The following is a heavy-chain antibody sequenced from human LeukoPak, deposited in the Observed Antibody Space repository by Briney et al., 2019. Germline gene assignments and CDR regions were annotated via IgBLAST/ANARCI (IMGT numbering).Heavy chain of an antibody. CDR1: GGSFSGYY. Sequence: PSETLSLTCAVYGGSFSGYYWSWIRQPPGEGLEWIGEINDSGSTNCNPSLKSRVTISVDTSKNQFSLKLSSVNAADTAVYYCARVIDYDSSGHYLGYWGQGTLVTVSS. CDR3: ARVIDYDSSGHYLGY. D-gene: IGHD3-22*01. V-gene: IGHV4-34*01. CDR2: INDSGST. J-gene: IGHJ4*02.